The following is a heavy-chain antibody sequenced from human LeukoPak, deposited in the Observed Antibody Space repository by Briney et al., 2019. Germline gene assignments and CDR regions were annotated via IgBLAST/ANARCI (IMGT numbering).Heavy chain of an antibody. J-gene: IGHJ6*03. V-gene: IGHV3-30*18. CDR3: AKGQELHYYYYYIDV. Sequence: PGGSLRLSCTASGFSFSSYGMHWVRQAPGKGLEWVAVISYDGDKYYADSVKGRFTISRDNSKNTMYLQMNSLRADDTAVYYCAKGQELHYYYYYIDVWGKGTTVTVSS. D-gene: IGHD5-24*01. CDR2: ISYDGDK. CDR1: GFSFSSYG.